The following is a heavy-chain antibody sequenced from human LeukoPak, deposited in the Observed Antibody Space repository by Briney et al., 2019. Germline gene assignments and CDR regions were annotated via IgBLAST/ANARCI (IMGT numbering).Heavy chain of an antibody. CDR2: TYYRSKWYY. J-gene: IGHJ3*01. V-gene: IGHV6-1*01. CDR1: GDTVSSNSAA. CDR3: ARGFALDF. Sequence: SQTLSLTCDLSGDTVSSNSAACEWIRQSPSRGREWLGRTYYRSKWYYDYAVSVKSRITINPDTSKNQFSLQLNSVTADDTAVYYCARGFALDFWGQGTMVTVSS.